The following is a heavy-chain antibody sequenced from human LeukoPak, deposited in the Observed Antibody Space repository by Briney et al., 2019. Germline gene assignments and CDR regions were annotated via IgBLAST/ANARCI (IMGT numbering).Heavy chain of an antibody. V-gene: IGHV4-59*01. CDR3: ARDSYDAAAGY. CDR2: IYYSGST. Sequence: PSETLSLTCAVYGGSFSGYYWSWIRQPPGKGLEWIGYIYYSGSTNYNPSLKSRVTISVDTSKNQFSLKLSSVTAADTAVYYCARDSYDAAAGYWGQGTLVTVSS. J-gene: IGHJ4*02. D-gene: IGHD6-13*01. CDR1: GGSFSGYY.